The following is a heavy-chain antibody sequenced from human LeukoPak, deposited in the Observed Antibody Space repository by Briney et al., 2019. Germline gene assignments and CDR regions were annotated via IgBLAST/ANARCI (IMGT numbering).Heavy chain of an antibody. V-gene: IGHV4-39*01. J-gene: IGHJ3*02. Sequence: SETLSLTCTVSGVSISSSSYYWVWIRQPPGKGLEWIGRIYYTGNTYYNLSLKSRVTIYGDTSKNTLSLKLRPVSPGDTDVYYCARPYSSGPTGAFDIGRGGTMVTVS. CDR3: ARPYSSGPTGAFDI. CDR2: IYYTGNT. CDR1: GVSISSSSYY. D-gene: IGHD6-19*01.